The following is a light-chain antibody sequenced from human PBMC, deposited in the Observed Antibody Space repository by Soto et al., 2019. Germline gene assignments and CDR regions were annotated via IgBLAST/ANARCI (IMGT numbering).Light chain of an antibody. J-gene: IGKJ4*01. CDR2: AAS. V-gene: IGKV1-39*01. CDR1: QSISSY. CDR3: QQTYSTPLT. Sequence: DIQMTQSPSSLSASVGDRVTITCRASQSISSYLNWYQQKPGKAPKLLIYAASSLQSGVPSRFSSSGSGTDFTLTISSLQLEYFATYYCQQTYSTPLTFGGGNKVEI.